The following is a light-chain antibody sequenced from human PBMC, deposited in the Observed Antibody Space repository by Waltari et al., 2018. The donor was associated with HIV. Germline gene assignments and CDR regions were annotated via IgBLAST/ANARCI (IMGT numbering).Light chain of an antibody. CDR2: QDK. Sequence: SYELTQPASVSVSPAQTANITCSADKLGAKYVSWYQQKPGQSPVVVIYQDKKRPSGIPERFSGSNAGNTATLTISGTQALDEADYYCQAWDSSTVVFGGGTKVTVL. V-gene: IGLV3-1*01. CDR3: QAWDSSTVV. CDR1: KLGAKY. J-gene: IGLJ2*01.